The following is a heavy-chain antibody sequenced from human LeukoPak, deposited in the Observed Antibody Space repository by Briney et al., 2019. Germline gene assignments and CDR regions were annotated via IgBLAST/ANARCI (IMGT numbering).Heavy chain of an antibody. V-gene: IGHV3-7*01. J-gene: IGHJ4*02. Sequence: GGSLRLSCAASGFTFSSYWMSWVRQAPGKGLEWVANIKQDGSEKYYVDSVKGRFTISRDNAKNSLYLQMNSLRAEDTAVYYCARDKPGIFSGSYPSDYWGQGTLVTVSS. CDR1: GFTFSSYW. D-gene: IGHD1-26*01. CDR2: IKQDGSEK. CDR3: ARDKPGIFSGSYPSDY.